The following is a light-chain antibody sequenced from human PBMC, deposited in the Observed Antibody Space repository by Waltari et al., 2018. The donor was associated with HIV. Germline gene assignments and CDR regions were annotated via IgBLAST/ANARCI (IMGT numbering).Light chain of an antibody. CDR2: RAS. V-gene: IGKV3-15*01. J-gene: IGKJ4*01. CDR1: QSVSSN. Sequence: EIVMTQSPATLSVSPGDRATLSCRASQSVSSNLAWYQQKPGQAPRLLIFRASPRATGIPARFSGSGSGTEFTLTISSLQSEDFADYYCQQYNNWPLTFGGGTKVEIK. CDR3: QQYNNWPLT.